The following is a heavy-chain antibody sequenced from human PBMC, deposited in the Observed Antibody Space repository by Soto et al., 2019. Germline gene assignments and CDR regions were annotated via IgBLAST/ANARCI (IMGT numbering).Heavy chain of an antibody. V-gene: IGHV1-8*01. Sequence: GASVKASCKASGYTFTSYDMNWVRQATGQGLEWMGWMNPNSGNTGYAQKFQGRVTMTRNTSISRAYIELSSLRSEDTAVYYCARGLGVNWFDPWGQGTLVTVSS. CDR3: ARGLGVNWFDP. D-gene: IGHD3-10*01. J-gene: IGHJ5*02. CDR2: MNPNSGNT. CDR1: GYTFTSYD.